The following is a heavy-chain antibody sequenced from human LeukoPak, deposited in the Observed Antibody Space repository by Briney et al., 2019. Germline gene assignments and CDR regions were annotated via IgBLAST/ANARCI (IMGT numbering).Heavy chain of an antibody. Sequence: ASETLCLTCTVSGVTISSYCWGWIRQPPGKGLEWIGYIYYSGSTNYNPSLKSRVTISVDTSKNQFSLKLSSVTAADTAVYYCARWSPGGRPFDYWGQGTLVTVSS. CDR3: ARWSPGGRPFDY. D-gene: IGHD2-15*01. V-gene: IGHV4-59*01. CDR2: IYYSGST. CDR1: GVTISSYC. J-gene: IGHJ4*02.